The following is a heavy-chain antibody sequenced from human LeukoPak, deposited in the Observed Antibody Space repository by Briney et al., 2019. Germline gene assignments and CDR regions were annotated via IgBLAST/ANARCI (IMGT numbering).Heavy chain of an antibody. V-gene: IGHV4-61*02. CDR1: GGSLSSGSYY. Sequence: SQTLSLTCTVSGGSLSSGSYYWSWIRQPAGKGLEWIGRIYTSGSTNYNPSLKSRVTISVDTSKNQFSLKLSSVTAADTAVYYCARSGEQQLAFDYWGQGTLVTVSS. CDR2: IYTSGST. CDR3: ARSGEQQLAFDY. D-gene: IGHD6-13*01. J-gene: IGHJ4*02.